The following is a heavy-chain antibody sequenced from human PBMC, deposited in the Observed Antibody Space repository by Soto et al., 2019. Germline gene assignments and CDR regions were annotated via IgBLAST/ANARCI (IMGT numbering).Heavy chain of an antibody. CDR2: ISLYSDGT. CDR1: GYTFSNYG. D-gene: IGHD2-2*01. CDR3: ARVVPGAEAWFGP. Sequence: ASVKVSCKTSGYTFSNYGITCVRQAPGQPLEWLGWISLYSDGTNYAQKFQGRVSMTTDTSTTTAYMELRSLRSDDTAVYYCARVVPGAEAWFGPWGQGTLVTVSS. J-gene: IGHJ5*02. V-gene: IGHV1-18*01.